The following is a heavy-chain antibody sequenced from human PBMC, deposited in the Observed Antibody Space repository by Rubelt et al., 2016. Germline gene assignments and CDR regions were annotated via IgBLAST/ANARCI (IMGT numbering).Heavy chain of an antibody. CDR1: CGSISRSTYY. V-gene: IGHV4-39*01. CDR2: VYYSGRT. J-gene: IGHJ6*02. CDR3: TRDYDFWSHYSSYGMDV. Sequence: QLQLQESGPGLVKPSETLSLPCTVSCGSISRSTYYWGWIRQPPGKGLEWIGSVYYSGRTYYNPSLKSRVTISVDTSTNQFSLKVNSVTAADTAVYYCTRDYDFWSHYSSYGMDVWGQGTTVTVSS. D-gene: IGHD3-3*01.